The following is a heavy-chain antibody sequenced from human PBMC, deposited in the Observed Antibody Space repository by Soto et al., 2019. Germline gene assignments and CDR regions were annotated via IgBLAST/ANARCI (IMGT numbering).Heavy chain of an antibody. CDR1: GFTFSSYA. CDR3: ARNRDYAFDY. D-gene: IGHD4-17*01. Sequence: GSLRLSCAASGFTFSSYAMHWVRQAPGKGLEWVAIIKQDGSDKYYVDFVKGRFTISRDNAKNSLYLQMNSLRTEDAAVYYCARNRDYAFDYWGRGTLVTVSS. V-gene: IGHV3-7*01. CDR2: IKQDGSDK. J-gene: IGHJ4*02.